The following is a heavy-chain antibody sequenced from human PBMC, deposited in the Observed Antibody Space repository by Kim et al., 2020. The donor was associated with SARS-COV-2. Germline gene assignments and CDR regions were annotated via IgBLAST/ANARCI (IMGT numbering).Heavy chain of an antibody. Sequence: SETLSLTFTVSGGSISSSSYYWGWIRQPPGKGLEWIGSIYYSGSTYYNPSLKSRVTISVDTSKNQFSLKLSSVTAADTAVYYCARDDSSGYSGIFDYWGQGTLVTVSS. CDR1: GGSISSSSYY. J-gene: IGHJ4*02. CDR3: ARDDSSGYSGIFDY. D-gene: IGHD3-22*01. V-gene: IGHV4-39*02. CDR2: IYYSGST.